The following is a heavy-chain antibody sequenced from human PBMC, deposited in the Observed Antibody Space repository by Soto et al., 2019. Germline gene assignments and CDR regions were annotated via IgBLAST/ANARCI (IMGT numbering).Heavy chain of an antibody. CDR2: ISGSGNII. CDR3: AKDPNGDYIGAFDD. V-gene: IGHV3-23*01. D-gene: IGHD4-17*01. CDR1: GFAFSNYA. J-gene: IGHJ4*02. Sequence: EVQLLESGGDLVQPGGSLRLSCAASGFAFSNYAVTWVRQAQGKGLEWVSSISGSGNIIYYADSVKGRFIISRDNSKNPLYLPMNSLRAEDTAVYYCAKDPNGDYIGAFDDWGQGTLVTVSS.